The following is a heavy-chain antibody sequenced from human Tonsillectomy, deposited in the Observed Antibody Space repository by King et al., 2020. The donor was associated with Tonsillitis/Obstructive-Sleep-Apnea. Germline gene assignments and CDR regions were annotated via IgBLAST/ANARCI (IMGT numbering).Heavy chain of an antibody. CDR1: GFTFDDFA. CDR2: ITWNSVDI. V-gene: IGHV3-9*01. CDR3: AKGASNPYYYYYYMDA. J-gene: IGHJ6*03. Sequence: VQLVESGGGLVQSGTSLRLSCVASGFTFDDFAMHWVRQAPGKGLEWVSSITWNSVDIGYADSVKGRFTISRDNAKKSLHLQMNSLRSEDTAVYYCAKGASNPYYYYYYMDAWGKGTTVTVSS.